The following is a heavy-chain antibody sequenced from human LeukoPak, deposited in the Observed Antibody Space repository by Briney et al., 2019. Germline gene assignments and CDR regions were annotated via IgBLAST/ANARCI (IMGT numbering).Heavy chain of an antibody. J-gene: IGHJ4*02. D-gene: IGHD1-7*01. CDR2: ISYDGSNK. CDR3: ARDSSLITGTTSY. Sequence: GGSLRLSCAASGFTFSSYAMHWVRQAPGKGLEWVAVISYDGSNKYYADSVKGRFTISRDNSKNTLYLQMNSLRAEDTAVYYCARDSSLITGTTSYWGQGTLVTVSS. V-gene: IGHV3-30-3*01. CDR1: GFTFSSYA.